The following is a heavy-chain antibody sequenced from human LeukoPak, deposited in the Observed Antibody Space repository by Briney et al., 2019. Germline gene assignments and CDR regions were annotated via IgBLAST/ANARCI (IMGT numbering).Heavy chain of an antibody. V-gene: IGHV4-4*02. J-gene: IGHJ4*02. D-gene: IGHD6-19*01. Sequence: PSETLSLTCAVSGGSISSSNWWSWVRQPPGKGLEWIGEIYHSGSTNYNPSLKSRVTISVDTSKNQFSLKLSSVTAADTAVYYCARHSSYQYSSGLSPLGYWGQGTLVTVSS. CDR3: ARHSSYQYSSGLSPLGY. CDR2: IYHSGST. CDR1: GGSISSSNW.